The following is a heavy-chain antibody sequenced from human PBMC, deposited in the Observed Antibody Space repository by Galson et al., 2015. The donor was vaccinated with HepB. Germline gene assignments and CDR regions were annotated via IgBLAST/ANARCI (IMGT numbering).Heavy chain of an antibody. CDR1: GFTFSSYS. CDR3: ARERWRGTVGATYHY. J-gene: IGHJ4*02. Sequence: SLRLSCAASGFTFSSYSMNWVRQAPGKGLEWVSSISSSSSYIYYADSVKGRFTISRDNAKNSLYLQMNSLRAEDTAVYYCARERWRGTVGATYHYWGQGTLVTVSS. D-gene: IGHD1-26*01. CDR2: ISSSSSYI. V-gene: IGHV3-21*01.